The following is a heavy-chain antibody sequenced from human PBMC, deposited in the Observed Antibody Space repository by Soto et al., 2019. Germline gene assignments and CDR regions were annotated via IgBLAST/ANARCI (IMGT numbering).Heavy chain of an antibody. J-gene: IGHJ4*02. CDR1: GSTFSSYA. Sequence: PGGSLRLSCAASGSTFSSYAMSWVRRAPGKGLEWVSAISGSGGSTYYADSVKGRFTISRDNSKNTLYLQMNSLRAEDTAVYYCAVRSGSYRYPLLRWGQGTLVTVSS. D-gene: IGHD3-16*02. CDR2: ISGSGGST. CDR3: AVRSGSYRYPLLR. V-gene: IGHV3-23*01.